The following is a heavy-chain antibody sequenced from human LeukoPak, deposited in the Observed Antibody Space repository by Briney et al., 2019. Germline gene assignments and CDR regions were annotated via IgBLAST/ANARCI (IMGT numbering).Heavy chain of an antibody. CDR1: GFTFSSYA. CDR3: AKDRRYCSGGSCYSVSWDY. CDR2: ISGSGGST. V-gene: IGHV3-23*01. D-gene: IGHD2-15*01. J-gene: IGHJ4*02. Sequence: AGSLRLSCAASGFTFSSYAMSWVRQAPGKGLEWVSAISGSGGSTYYADSVKGRFTISRDNSKNTLYLQMNSLRAEDTAVYYCAKDRRYCSGGSCYSVSWDYWGQGTLVSVSS.